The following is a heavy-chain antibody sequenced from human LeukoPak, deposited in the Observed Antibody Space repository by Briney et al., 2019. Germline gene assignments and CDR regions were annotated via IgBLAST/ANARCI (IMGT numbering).Heavy chain of an antibody. CDR3: ASPDPYYYDTVDAFDI. Sequence: GGSLRLSCAASGFTFSSYSMNWVRQAPGKGLEWVSYISSSSSTIYYADSVKGRFTISRDNAKNSLYLQMNSLRAEDTAVYYCASPDPYYYDTVDAFDIWGQGTMVTVSS. CDR2: ISSSSSTI. D-gene: IGHD3-22*01. CDR1: GFTFSSYS. V-gene: IGHV3-48*01. J-gene: IGHJ3*02.